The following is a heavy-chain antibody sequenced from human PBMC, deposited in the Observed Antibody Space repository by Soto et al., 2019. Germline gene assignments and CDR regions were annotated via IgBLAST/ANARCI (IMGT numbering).Heavy chain of an antibody. CDR1: GYSISSGSY. J-gene: IGHJ4*01. D-gene: IGHD6-19*01. CDR2: IYHGGTT. V-gene: IGHV4-38-2*02. Sequence: SETLSLTCTVSGYSISSGSYCAWIRQPPGKGPEWIASIYHGGTTFYNPSLKSRITISVDTSNNQFSLKLTSVTAADTAVYYCARVHVMVVAGSTFDYWGHGTLVTVSA. CDR3: ARVHVMVVAGSTFDY.